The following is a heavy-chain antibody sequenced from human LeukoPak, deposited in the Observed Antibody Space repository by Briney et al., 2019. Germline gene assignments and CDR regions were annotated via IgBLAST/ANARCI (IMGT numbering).Heavy chain of an antibody. CDR2: IKEEGSDK. D-gene: IGHD5-18*01. V-gene: IGHV3-7*01. CDR1: GFIFSSYW. CDR3: ARDAGYGYDRFDY. J-gene: IGHJ4*02. Sequence: GGSLRLSCAASGFIFSSYWMAWVRQAPGKGLEWVANIKEEGSDKNYVESLKGRFTISRDNAKNSLYLQMDSLRAEDTAVYYCARDAGYGYDRFDYWGQGTQVTVSS.